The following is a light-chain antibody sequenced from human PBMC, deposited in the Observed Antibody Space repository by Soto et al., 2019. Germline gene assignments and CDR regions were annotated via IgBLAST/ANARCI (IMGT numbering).Light chain of an antibody. J-gene: IGKJ1*01. CDR3: QQSYTTPPT. Sequence: DIQMTQSPSSLSASVGDRVTITCRASQFINSDLNWYQQKLGKAPKLLIYSASSLQSGVPSRFSGSESGTDFPLTITSLRPEDFATYFCQQSYTTPPTFGQGTKVEL. V-gene: IGKV1-39*01. CDR2: SAS. CDR1: QFINSD.